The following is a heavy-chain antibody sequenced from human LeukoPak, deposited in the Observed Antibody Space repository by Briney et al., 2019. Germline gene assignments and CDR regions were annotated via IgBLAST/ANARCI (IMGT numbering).Heavy chain of an antibody. CDR3: ARIAAAGHSDY. CDR1: GYTFTSYG. V-gene: IGHV1-69*13. Sequence: RASVKVSCKASGYTFTSYGISWVRQAPGQGLEWMGGIIPIFGTANYAQKFQGRVTITADESTSTAYMELSSLRSEDTAVYYCARIAAAGHSDYWGQGTLVTVSS. D-gene: IGHD6-13*01. J-gene: IGHJ4*02. CDR2: IIPIFGTA.